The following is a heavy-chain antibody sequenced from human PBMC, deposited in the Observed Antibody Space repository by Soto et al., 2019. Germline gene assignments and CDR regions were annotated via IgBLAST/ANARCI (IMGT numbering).Heavy chain of an antibody. CDR2: VSDDGTRK. V-gene: IGHV3-30*03. D-gene: IGHD3-22*01. CDR3: ARWVGGSRYDNSWKYDS. Sequence: QVQLVESGGGVVQPGRSLRLTCAASGFTFSGSGMHWVRQDPGKGLEWVSLVSDDGTRKYYADSVKGRFTISRDNSENTLSLQMNSLRAEATAVYYCARWVGGSRYDNSWKYDSWGQGTLVTVSS. CDR1: GFTFSGSG. J-gene: IGHJ5*01.